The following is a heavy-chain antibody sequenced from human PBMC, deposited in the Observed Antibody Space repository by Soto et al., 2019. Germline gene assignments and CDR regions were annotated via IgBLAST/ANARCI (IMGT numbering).Heavy chain of an antibody. V-gene: IGHV1-69*01. Sequence: QVQLVQSGAEVKKPGSSVKVSCKASGGTFSSYAISWVRQAPGQGLEWMGGIIPIFGTANYAQKFQGRVTITADESTSTAYMELSSLRSEDTAVYYCAREARGQWLHHEDVYYFDYWGQGTLVTVSS. CDR3: AREARGQWLHHEDVYYFDY. D-gene: IGHD5-12*01. CDR1: GGTFSSYA. J-gene: IGHJ4*02. CDR2: IIPIFGTA.